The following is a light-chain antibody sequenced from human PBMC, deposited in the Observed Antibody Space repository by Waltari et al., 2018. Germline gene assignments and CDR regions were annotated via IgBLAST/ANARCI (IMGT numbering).Light chain of an antibody. V-gene: IGKV3-11*01. CDR2: GAV. CDR3: QQRSNPPAYT. Sequence: EVLLTQSPATLSLSPGDRATLSCKASQSVTPSLAWYQQQPGQAPRRLIHGAVTRATGIPARFSGSGSGTDFTLTISSPEPEDSAVYYCQQRSNPPAYTFGQGTKLEIK. J-gene: IGKJ2*01. CDR1: QSVTPS.